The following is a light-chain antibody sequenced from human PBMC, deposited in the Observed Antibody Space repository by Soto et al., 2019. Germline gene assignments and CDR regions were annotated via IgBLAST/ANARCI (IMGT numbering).Light chain of an antibody. CDR3: SSYTSITTDV. CDR1: SSEAGGYNY. J-gene: IGLJ1*01. CDR2: GVS. Sequence: QSALTQPPSASGPPGQSVTISCTGTSSEAGGYNYVSWYQQHPGKAPQLVVYGVSNRPSGVSNRFSGSKSGNTASLTISGLQAEDEADYYCSSYTSITTDVFGTGTKVTVL. V-gene: IGLV2-14*01.